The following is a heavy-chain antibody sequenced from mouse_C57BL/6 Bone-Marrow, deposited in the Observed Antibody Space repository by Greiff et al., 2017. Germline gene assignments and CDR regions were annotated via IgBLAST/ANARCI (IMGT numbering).Heavy chain of an antibody. J-gene: IGHJ2*01. CDR1: GYTFTDYY. V-gene: IGHV1-19*01. Sequence: EVQLQQSGPVLVKPGASVKMSCKASGYTFTDYYMNWVKQSHGKSLEWIGVINPYNGGTSYTQKFKGKATLTVDTSSSTAYMELNSLTSEDSAVYYCASGGPCDYWGQGTTLTVSS. CDR3: ASGGPCDY. CDR2: INPYNGGT.